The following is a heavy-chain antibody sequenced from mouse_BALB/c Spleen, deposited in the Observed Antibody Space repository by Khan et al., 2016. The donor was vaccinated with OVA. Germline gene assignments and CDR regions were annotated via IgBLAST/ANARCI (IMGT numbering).Heavy chain of an antibody. V-gene: IGHV2-3*01. Sequence: VQLQESGPGLVAPSQSLSITCTVSGISLTSYGVTWVRQPPGKGLEWLGVIWGDGSTNYHSTLRSRLSISKDKSRSQVFLTLNSLQTDDTATYYCAKFFYGGISDWYFDVWGAGTTVTVSS. CDR1: GISLTSYG. J-gene: IGHJ1*01. CDR2: IWGDGST. D-gene: IGHD1-1*01. CDR3: AKFFYGGISDWYFDV.